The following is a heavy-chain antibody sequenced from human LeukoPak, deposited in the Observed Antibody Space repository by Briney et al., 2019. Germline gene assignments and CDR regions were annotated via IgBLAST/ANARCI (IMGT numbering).Heavy chain of an antibody. D-gene: IGHD3-10*01. Sequence: GGSLRLSCAASGFPFSTYAMSWVRQAPGKGLEWVSAIGGRDGSTYYADSVKGRFTISRDNSKNTLYVQMNSLRAEDTAVYYCAKGHYYGSGSLDYWGQGTLVTVSS. J-gene: IGHJ4*02. V-gene: IGHV3-23*01. CDR1: GFPFSTYA. CDR3: AKGHYYGSGSLDY. CDR2: IGGRDGST.